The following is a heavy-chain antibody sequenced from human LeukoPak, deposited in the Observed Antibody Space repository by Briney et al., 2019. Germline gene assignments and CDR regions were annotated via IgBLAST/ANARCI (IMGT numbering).Heavy chain of an antibody. Sequence: SETLSLTCQVSGGSISSFYWSWIRQLPGKGLEWIGSIYSSGSTNYNPSLKGRVTISVDTSKNHFSLKLRSVTAADTAMYNCVRHWDFWGQGTQVTVSS. CDR1: GGSISSFY. CDR2: IYSSGST. J-gene: IGHJ4*02. CDR3: VRHWDF. V-gene: IGHV4-59*08.